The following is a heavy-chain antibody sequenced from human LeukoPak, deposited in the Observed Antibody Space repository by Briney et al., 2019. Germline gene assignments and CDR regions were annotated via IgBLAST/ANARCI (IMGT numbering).Heavy chain of an antibody. Sequence: GASVKVSCKASGYTFTSYGISWVRQAPGQGLEWMGWVSAYNGNTNYAQKLQGRVTMTTDTSTSTAYMELRSLRSDDTAVYYCARGYYCDSSGYLLPFHWGQGTLVTVSS. CDR3: ARGYYCDSSGYLLPFH. D-gene: IGHD3-22*01. J-gene: IGHJ4*02. CDR1: GYTFTSYG. CDR2: VSAYNGNT. V-gene: IGHV1-18*01.